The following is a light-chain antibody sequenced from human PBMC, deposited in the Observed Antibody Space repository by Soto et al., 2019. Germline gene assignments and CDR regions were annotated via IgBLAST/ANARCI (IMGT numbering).Light chain of an antibody. J-gene: IGLJ2*01. Sequence: QSALTQPPSASGSPGQSVTISCTGTSSDVGGYNYVSWYQQHPGKAPKLMISEVSKRPSGVPDRFSGSKSGNTASLTVSGRQAEDEADYYCSSFAGNNNLVFGGGTKVIVL. CDR3: SSFAGNNNLV. V-gene: IGLV2-8*01. CDR1: SSDVGGYNY. CDR2: EVS.